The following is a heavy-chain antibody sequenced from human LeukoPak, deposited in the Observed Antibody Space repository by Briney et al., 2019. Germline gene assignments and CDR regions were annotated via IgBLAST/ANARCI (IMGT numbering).Heavy chain of an antibody. V-gene: IGHV4-38-2*02. CDR1: GYSVASGYL. CDR2: IYYSGRT. D-gene: IGHD1-26*01. Sequence: PSETLSLTCTVSGYSVASGYLWGWIRQTPEKGLEWIATIYYSGRTYYNLSLKSRVTISMDTSRNQFSLKVTSVTAAETALYFCARGGPWELSHRDYFDYWGQGTLVTVSS. J-gene: IGHJ4*02. CDR3: ARGGPWELSHRDYFDY.